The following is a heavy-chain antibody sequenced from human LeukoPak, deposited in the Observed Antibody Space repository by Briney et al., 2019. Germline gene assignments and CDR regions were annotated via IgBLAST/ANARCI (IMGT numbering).Heavy chain of an antibody. CDR3: ATPGVPYYYYYGMDV. J-gene: IGHJ6*02. V-gene: IGHV5-51*01. CDR2: IYPGDSDT. D-gene: IGHD3-10*01. CDR1: GYSFTSYW. Sequence: GESLKISCKGSGYSFTSYWIGWVRQMPGKGLEWMGIIYPGDSDTRYSPSFQGQVTISADKYISTAYLQWSSLKASDTAMYYCATPGVPYYYYYGMDVWGQGTTVTVSS.